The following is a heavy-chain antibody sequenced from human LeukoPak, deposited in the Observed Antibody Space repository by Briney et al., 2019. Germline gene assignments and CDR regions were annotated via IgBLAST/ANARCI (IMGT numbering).Heavy chain of an antibody. Sequence: ASVKVSCKASGYTFTGYYMHWVRQAPGQGLEWMGWINPNSGGTNYAQKFQGRVTMTSDMSITTVYMELSRLTSDDTAVYYCARSASTSWLHFDYWGQGTLVTVSS. CDR2: INPNSGGT. D-gene: IGHD6-13*01. J-gene: IGHJ4*02. CDR1: GYTFTGYY. CDR3: ARSASTSWLHFDY. V-gene: IGHV1-2*02.